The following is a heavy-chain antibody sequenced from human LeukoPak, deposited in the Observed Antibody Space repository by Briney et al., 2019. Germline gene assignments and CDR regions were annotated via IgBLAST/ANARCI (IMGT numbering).Heavy chain of an antibody. CDR3: ARHRSRIVRGGDWFDP. J-gene: IGHJ5*02. CDR1: GYTFSSYA. D-gene: IGHD3-10*01. CDR2: INTYNGNT. Sequence: ASVKVSCKASGYTFSSYAFSWVRQAPGQGLEWMGWINTYNGNTEYAQRFQDRVILTTDTSTRTAHMELRSLRSDDTAVYYCARHRSRIVRGGDWFDPWGQGTLVTVSS. V-gene: IGHV1-18*01.